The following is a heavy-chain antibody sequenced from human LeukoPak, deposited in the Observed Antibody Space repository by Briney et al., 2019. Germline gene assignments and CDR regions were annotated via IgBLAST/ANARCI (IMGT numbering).Heavy chain of an antibody. CDR1: GXSFSGYY. J-gene: IGHJ4*02. V-gene: IGHV4-34*01. CDR2: INHSGST. Sequence: PSETLSLTCAVYGXSFSGYYWTWIRQPPGKGLEWIGEINHSGSTNYNPSLKSRVTISVDTSKNQFSLKLSSVTAADTAIYYCARTNFYGSGSYYFDYWGQGTLVTDST. D-gene: IGHD3-10*01. CDR3: ARTNFYGSGSYYFDY.